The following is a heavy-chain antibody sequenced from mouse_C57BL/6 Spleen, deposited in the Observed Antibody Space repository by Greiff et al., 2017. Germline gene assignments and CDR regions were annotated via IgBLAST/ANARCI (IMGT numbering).Heavy chain of an antibody. V-gene: IGHV1-53*01. CDR3: ARGYYGSSPWFAY. CDR1: GYTFTSYW. CDR2: INPSNGGT. D-gene: IGHD1-1*01. J-gene: IGHJ3*01. Sequence: VKLKQPGTELVKPGASVKLSCKASGYTFTSYWMHWVQQRPGQGLEWIGNINPSNGGTNYNEKFKSKATLTVDKSSSTAYMQLSSLTSEDSAVYYCARGYYGSSPWFAYWGQGTLVTVSA.